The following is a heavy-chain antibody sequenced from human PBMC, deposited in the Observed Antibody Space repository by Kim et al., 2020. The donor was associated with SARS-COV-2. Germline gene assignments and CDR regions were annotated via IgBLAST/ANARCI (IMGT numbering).Heavy chain of an antibody. J-gene: IGHJ6*02. Sequence: KHYADSVKGRFTIARDNSKNTLYLQRNGLRAEDTAVYYCARTPSYYSGMDVWGQGTTVTVSS. CDR3: ARTPSYYSGMDV. V-gene: IGHV3-33*01. CDR2: K.